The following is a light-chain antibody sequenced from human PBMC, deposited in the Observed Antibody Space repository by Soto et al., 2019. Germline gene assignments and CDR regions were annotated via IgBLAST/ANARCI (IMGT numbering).Light chain of an antibody. CDR2: KAS. Sequence: DIQMTQSPSTLSGSVRDRVTITSRASQTISSWLAWYQQKXGKAPKXXIYKASTLNSGVPSRFSGSGSGTEFTLTISSLQPDDFATDYCQHYNSYSEAFGQGTKVDIK. V-gene: IGKV1-5*03. CDR1: QTISSW. CDR3: QHYNSYSEA. J-gene: IGKJ1*01.